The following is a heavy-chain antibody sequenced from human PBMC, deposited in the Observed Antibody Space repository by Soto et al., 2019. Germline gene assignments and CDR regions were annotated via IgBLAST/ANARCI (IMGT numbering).Heavy chain of an antibody. CDR2: INHSGST. CDR3: ARDWGSGFDY. V-gene: IGHV4-34*01. D-gene: IGHD2-15*01. J-gene: IGHJ4*02. CDR1: GGSFSGYY. Sequence: QVQLQQWGAGLLKPSETLSLTCAVYGGSFSGYYWSWIRQPPGKGLEWIGEINHSGSTNYNPSLKSRVTISVDTSKNQFSLKLSSVTAADTAVYYCARDWGSGFDYWGQGTLVTVSS.